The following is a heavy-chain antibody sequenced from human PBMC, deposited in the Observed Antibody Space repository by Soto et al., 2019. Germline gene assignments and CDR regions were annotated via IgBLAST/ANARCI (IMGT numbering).Heavy chain of an antibody. D-gene: IGHD3-22*01. CDR2: ISIGSGSI. V-gene: IGHV3-48*01. CDR1: GFSFSNYA. Sequence: EVQLVESGGGLVQPGGSRRVSCAASGFSFSNYAMNWVRQAPGKGLEWVSYISIGSGSIFYADSVKGRFTISRDDAKNSLYMQMNTLRVEDTAVYYCVRDDRWAFDFWGQGTMVTVSS. J-gene: IGHJ3*01. CDR3: VRDDRWAFDF.